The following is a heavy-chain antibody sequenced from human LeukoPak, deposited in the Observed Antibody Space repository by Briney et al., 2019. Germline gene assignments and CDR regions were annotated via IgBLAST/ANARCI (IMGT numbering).Heavy chain of an antibody. CDR2: IYPGDSDT. CDR1: EYSFTNYW. CDR3: ATYAGSYSKYFQH. Sequence: GESLKVSCKGSEYSFTNYWIGWVRQMPGKGLEWMGIIYPGDSDTRYSPSFQGQVTISADKSISTAYLQWSSLKASDTAMYFCATYAGSYSKYFQHWGQGTLVTVSS. V-gene: IGHV5-51*01. D-gene: IGHD3-10*01. J-gene: IGHJ1*01.